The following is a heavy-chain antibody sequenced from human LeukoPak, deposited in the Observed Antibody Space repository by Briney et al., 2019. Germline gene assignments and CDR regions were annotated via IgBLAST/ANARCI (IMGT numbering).Heavy chain of an antibody. J-gene: IGHJ4*02. CDR2: ISYDGSNK. V-gene: IGHV3-30*18. CDR1: GFTFSSYG. D-gene: IGHD2-2*01. Sequence: GGSLRLSCAASGFTFSSYGMHWVRQAPGKGLEWVAVISYDGSNKYYADSVKGRFTISRDNSKNTLYLQMNSLRAEDTAVYYCAKDDIVVVPAAMLPGYWGQRTLVTVSS. CDR3: AKDDIVVVPAAMLPGY.